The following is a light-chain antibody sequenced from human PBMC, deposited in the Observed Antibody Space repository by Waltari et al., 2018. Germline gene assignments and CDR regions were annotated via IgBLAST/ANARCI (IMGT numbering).Light chain of an antibody. V-gene: IGKV1-39*01. Sequence: DIQLTQSPPSLSASVGDRVTNTCRASQLIAIYLNWYQAKPGKAPKLLIYAASSLESGVPSRFSGSGSGTDFTLTISSLQPEDSATYYCQQGYISPWTFGQGTKVEIK. CDR2: AAS. CDR3: QQGYISPWT. J-gene: IGKJ1*01. CDR1: QLIAIY.